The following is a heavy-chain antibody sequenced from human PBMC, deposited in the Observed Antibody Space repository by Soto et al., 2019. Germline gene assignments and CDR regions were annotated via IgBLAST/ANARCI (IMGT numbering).Heavy chain of an antibody. CDR3: ARESHPFHITMIVVVIPHGQH. V-gene: IGHV3-66*01. CDR2: IYSGGSA. J-gene: IGHJ1*01. CDR1: GFTVSSNY. D-gene: IGHD3-22*01. Sequence: GGSLRLSCAASGFTVSSNYMSWVRQAPGKGLEWVSVIYSGGSAYYADSVKGRFTISRDNSKNTLYLQMNSLRAEDTAVYYCARESHPFHITMIVVVIPHGQHWGQGTLVTVSS.